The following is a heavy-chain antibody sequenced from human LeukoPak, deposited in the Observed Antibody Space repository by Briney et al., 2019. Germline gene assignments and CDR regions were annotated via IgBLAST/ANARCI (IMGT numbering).Heavy chain of an antibody. J-gene: IGHJ6*02. Sequence: GGSLRLSCAASGFTFSSCWLSWVRQAPGKGPEWVANIKQDGSEKYYVDSVKGRFTISRDNAKNSLYLQMNSLRAEDTAVYYCARGSDIVVVPAALAYYYYGMDVWGQGTTVTVSS. CDR2: IKQDGSEK. CDR1: GFTFSSCW. CDR3: ARGSDIVVVPAALAYYYYGMDV. D-gene: IGHD2-2*01. V-gene: IGHV3-7*01.